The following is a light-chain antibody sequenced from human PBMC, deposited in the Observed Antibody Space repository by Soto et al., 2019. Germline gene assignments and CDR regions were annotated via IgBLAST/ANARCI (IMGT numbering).Light chain of an antibody. Sequence: ELVLSQSPATLSVSPGERATLSCRASQSIRKNLAWYQQKPGQAPTPLIYEASTRATGVPARFSGSGSGTEFTLTISSLQSEDFAIYYCQQSHNYMYTFGQGTKVDIK. V-gene: IGKV3-15*01. CDR3: QQSHNYMYT. CDR2: EAS. J-gene: IGKJ2*01. CDR1: QSIRKN.